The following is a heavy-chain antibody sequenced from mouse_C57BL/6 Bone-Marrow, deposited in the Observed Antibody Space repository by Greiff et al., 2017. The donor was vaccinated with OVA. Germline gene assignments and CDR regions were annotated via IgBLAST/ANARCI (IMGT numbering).Heavy chain of an antibody. CDR3: ASQTAQAPKYAMDY. J-gene: IGHJ4*01. V-gene: IGHV1-82*01. CDR2: IYPGDGDT. Sequence: VQLQQSGPELVKPGASVKISCKASGYAFSSSWMNWVKQRPGKGLEWIGRIYPGDGDTNYNGKFKGKATLTADKSSSTAYMQLSSLTSEDSAVNFCASQTAQAPKYAMDYWGQGPSVPVSS. CDR1: GYAFSSSW. D-gene: IGHD3-2*02.